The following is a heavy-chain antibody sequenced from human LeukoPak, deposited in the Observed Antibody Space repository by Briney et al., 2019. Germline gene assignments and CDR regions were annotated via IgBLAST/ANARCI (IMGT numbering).Heavy chain of an antibody. CDR3: AKDSSSGTYFDY. CDR1: GFTLSSDW. J-gene: IGHJ4*02. D-gene: IGHD1-26*01. V-gene: IGHV3-23*01. CDR2: ISGSGGST. Sequence: GGSLRLSCAASGFTLSSDWMHWVRQAPGKGLEWVSAISGSGGSTYYADSVKGRFTISRDNSKNTLYLQLKSLRAEDTAVYYCAKDSSSGTYFDYWGQGTLVTVSS.